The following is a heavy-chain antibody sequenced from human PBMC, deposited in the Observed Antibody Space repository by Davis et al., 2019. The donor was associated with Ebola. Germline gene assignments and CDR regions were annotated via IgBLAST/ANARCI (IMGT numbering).Heavy chain of an antibody. V-gene: IGHV4-59*01. CDR3: ARVPLRLLEWSYLDY. CDR2: IYYSGST. Sequence: SETLSLTCTVSGGSISSYYWSWIRQPPGKGLEWIGYIYYSGSTNYNPSLKSRVTISVDTSKNQFSLKLSSVTAADTAVYYCARVPLRLLEWSYLDYWGQGTLVTVSS. J-gene: IGHJ4*02. D-gene: IGHD3-3*01. CDR1: GGSISSYY.